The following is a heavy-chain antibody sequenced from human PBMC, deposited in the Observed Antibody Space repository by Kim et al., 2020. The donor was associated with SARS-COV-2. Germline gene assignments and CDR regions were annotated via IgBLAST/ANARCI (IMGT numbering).Heavy chain of an antibody. CDR1: GFTFSSYG. Sequence: GGSLRLSCAASGFTFSSYGMHWVRQAPGKGLEWVAVISYDGSNKYYADSVKGRFTISRDNSKNTLYLQMNSLRAEDTAVYYCAKDWGPAHNSSGWLRRGYFDYWGQGTLVTVSS. CDR2: ISYDGSNK. D-gene: IGHD6-19*01. CDR3: AKDWGPAHNSSGWLRRGYFDY. V-gene: IGHV3-30*18. J-gene: IGHJ4*02.